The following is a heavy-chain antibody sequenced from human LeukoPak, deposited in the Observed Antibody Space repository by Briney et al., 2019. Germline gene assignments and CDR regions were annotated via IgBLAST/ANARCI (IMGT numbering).Heavy chain of an antibody. D-gene: IGHD3-22*01. CDR3: ARWGYYDSSGYYYYFDY. CDR1: GYRFTSYW. J-gene: IGHJ4*02. V-gene: IGHV5-51*01. Sequence: GESLKISCKGSGYRFTSYWIGWVRQMPGKGLEWMWIIYPGDSDTRYSPSFQGQVTISADKSISTAYLQWSSLKASDTARYYGARWGYYDSSGYYYYFDYWGQGTLVTVSS. CDR2: IYPGDSDT.